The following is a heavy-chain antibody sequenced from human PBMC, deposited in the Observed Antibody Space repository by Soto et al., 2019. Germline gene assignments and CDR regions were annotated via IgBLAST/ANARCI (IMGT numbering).Heavy chain of an antibody. CDR2: ITPHLGTT. J-gene: IGHJ4*02. CDR3: ARTHFYEAGGVFDYFDA. V-gene: IGHV1-69*13. CDR1: GGSFSRKT. Sequence: SVKVSCKGSGGSFSRKTLCWVRQAPGQGLEWLGGITPHLGTTDLAQKFQGRVTISADESSTTAYVELGGLRPEDTAMYYCARTHFYEAGGVFDYFDAWGQGTLVTVSS. D-gene: IGHD3-22*01.